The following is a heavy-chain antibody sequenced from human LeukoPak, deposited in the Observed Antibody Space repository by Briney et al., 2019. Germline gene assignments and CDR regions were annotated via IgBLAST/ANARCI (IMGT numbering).Heavy chain of an antibody. CDR3: ARVYCSGGSCYVDY. V-gene: IGHV4-59*02. J-gene: IGHJ4*02. D-gene: IGHD2-15*01. CDR1: GGSVSSYY. Sequence: SETLSLTCTVSGGSVSSYYWSWIRQPPGKGLEWIGYIYYSGSTNYSPSLKSRVTISVDTSKNQFSLKLSSVTAADTAVYYCARVYCSGGSCYVDYWGQGTLVTVSS. CDR2: IYYSGST.